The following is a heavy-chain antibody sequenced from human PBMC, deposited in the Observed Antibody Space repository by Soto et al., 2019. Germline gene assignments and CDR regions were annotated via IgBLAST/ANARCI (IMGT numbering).Heavy chain of an antibody. CDR1: GFTVSSNY. V-gene: IGHV3-53*01. CDR3: AKEPYYDSSGYYSHFDY. CDR2: IYAGGST. Sequence: PGGSLRLSCAASGFTVSSNYMSWVRQAPGKGLEWVSVIYAGGSTYYADSVKGRFTISRDNSKNTLYLQMNSLRAEDTAVYYCAKEPYYDSSGYYSHFDYWGQGTLVTVSS. J-gene: IGHJ4*02. D-gene: IGHD3-22*01.